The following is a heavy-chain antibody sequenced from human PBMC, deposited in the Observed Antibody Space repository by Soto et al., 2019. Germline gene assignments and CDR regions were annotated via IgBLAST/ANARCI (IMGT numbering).Heavy chain of an antibody. V-gene: IGHV1-69*12. CDR3: RRGSAGAHDAFDI. CDR1: GGTFSSYA. D-gene: IGHD3-10*01. J-gene: IGHJ3*02. Sequence: QVQLVQSGAEVKKPGSSVKVSCKASGGTFSSYAISWVRQAPGQGLEWMGGIIPIFGTANYAKKFQGRVTITADDSRSTDHMEVCRLRYEDTAVHYGRRGSAGAHDAFDIWGQGTMVDVSS. CDR2: IIPIFGTA.